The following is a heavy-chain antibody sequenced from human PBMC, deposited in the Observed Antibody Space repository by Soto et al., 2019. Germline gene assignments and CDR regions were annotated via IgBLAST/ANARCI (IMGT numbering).Heavy chain of an antibody. CDR2: IDPSDSYT. J-gene: IGHJ4*02. D-gene: IGHD3-10*01. Sequence: PGESLKISCKGSGYSFTTYWISWVRQMPGKGLEWMGRIDPSDSYTNYSPSFQGHVTMSADKSISTAHLQWSSLKASDTAIYYCVRQERYGSGLWGQGTLVTVSS. CDR1: GYSFTTYW. CDR3: VRQERYGSGL. V-gene: IGHV5-10-1*01.